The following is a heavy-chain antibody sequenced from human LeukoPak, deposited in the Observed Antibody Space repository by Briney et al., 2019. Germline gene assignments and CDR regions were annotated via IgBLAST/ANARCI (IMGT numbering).Heavy chain of an antibody. CDR1: GYTFTGYY. CDR3: ARDSGWYFDY. J-gene: IGHJ4*02. D-gene: IGHD6-19*01. Sequence: ASVKVSCKASGYTFTGYYMHWVRQAPGQGLEWMGWISAYNGNTNYAQKLQGRVTMTTDTSTSTAYMELRSLRSDDTAVYYCARDSGWYFDYWGQGTLVTVSS. CDR2: ISAYNGNT. V-gene: IGHV1-18*04.